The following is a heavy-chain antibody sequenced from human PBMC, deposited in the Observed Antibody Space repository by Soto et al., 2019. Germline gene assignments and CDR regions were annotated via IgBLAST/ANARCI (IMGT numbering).Heavy chain of an antibody. Sequence: GASVKVSCKASGGTFSSYAISWVRQAPGRGLEWMGGIIPIFGTANYAQKFQGRVTITADESTSTAYMELSSLRSEDTAVYYCAWTYYYGSGSYYTLDYWGQGTLVTVSS. CDR2: IIPIFGTA. D-gene: IGHD3-10*01. V-gene: IGHV1-69*13. J-gene: IGHJ4*02. CDR1: GGTFSSYA. CDR3: AWTYYYGSGSYYTLDY.